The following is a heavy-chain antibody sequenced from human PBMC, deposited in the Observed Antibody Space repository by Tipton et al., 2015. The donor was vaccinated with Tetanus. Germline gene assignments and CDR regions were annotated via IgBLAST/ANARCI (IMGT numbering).Heavy chain of an antibody. V-gene: IGHV4-34*01. CDR2: IHPSGST. CDR3: ARGVDRAKAGTD. Sequence: TLSLTCAVYGGSFSGYYCSWIRQSPGRGLEWIGEIHPSGSTYYNPSFTSRITLSQDTSKNQFSLKLNSVTAADTAVYYCARGVDRAKAGTDWGQGTLVIVSS. J-gene: IGHJ4*02. CDR1: GGSFSGYY. D-gene: IGHD5-18*01.